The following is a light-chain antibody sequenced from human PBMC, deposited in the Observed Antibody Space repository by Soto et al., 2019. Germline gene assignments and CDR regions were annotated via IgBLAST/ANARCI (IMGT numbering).Light chain of an antibody. V-gene: IGLV2-14*01. Sequence: QSVLTQTASVSGSPGQSITISCTGTSSDVGGYNYVSWYQQHPGKAPKLIIYDVSNRPSGISNRFSGSKSGNTASLTISGLQDEDEADYYCSSYISSSIPVVFGGGTKVTVL. CDR1: SSDVGGYNY. CDR3: SSYISSSIPVV. CDR2: DVS. J-gene: IGLJ2*01.